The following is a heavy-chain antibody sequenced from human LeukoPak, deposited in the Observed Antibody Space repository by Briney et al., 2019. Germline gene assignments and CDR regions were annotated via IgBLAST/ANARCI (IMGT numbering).Heavy chain of an antibody. V-gene: IGHV3-7*01. Sequence: PGGSLRLSCAASGFTFSSYWVSWVRQAPGKGLEWGANIKQGGSEKYYVDSVKGRFNISRDNAKHSLYLQMNSVRAEDRSVEYCARDQASSSNWFDPWRQGTLVAVSS. CDR2: IKQGGSEK. CDR1: GFTFSSYW. J-gene: IGHJ5*02. CDR3: ARDQASSSNWFDP. D-gene: IGHD6-19*01.